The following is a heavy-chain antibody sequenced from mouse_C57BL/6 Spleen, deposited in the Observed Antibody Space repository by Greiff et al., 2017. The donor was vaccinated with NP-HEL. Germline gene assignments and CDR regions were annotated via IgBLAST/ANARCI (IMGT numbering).Heavy chain of an antibody. Sequence: VQLQQSGPELVKPGASVKISCKASGYAFSSSWMNWVKQRPGKGLEWIGRIYPGDGDTNYNGKFKGKATLTADKSSSTAYMQLSSLTSEDSAVYFCARLDYSNSWFAYWGQGTLVTVSA. CDR1: GYAFSSSW. V-gene: IGHV1-82*01. CDR3: ARLDYSNSWFAY. J-gene: IGHJ3*01. CDR2: IYPGDGDT. D-gene: IGHD2-5*01.